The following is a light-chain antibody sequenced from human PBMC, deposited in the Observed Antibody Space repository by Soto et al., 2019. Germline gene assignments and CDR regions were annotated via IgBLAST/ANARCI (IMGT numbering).Light chain of an antibody. J-gene: IGKJ2*03. CDR3: HQYGSSLMYS. Sequence: EIVLTQSPGTLSLSPGERATLSCRASRSVSSNFLAWYQQKPGQAPRLLIYAASSRATGIPDRFGGSGSGTDFTLTISRLEPEDSAVYYCHQYGSSLMYSFGQGTKLEIK. CDR1: RSVSSNF. CDR2: AAS. V-gene: IGKV3-20*01.